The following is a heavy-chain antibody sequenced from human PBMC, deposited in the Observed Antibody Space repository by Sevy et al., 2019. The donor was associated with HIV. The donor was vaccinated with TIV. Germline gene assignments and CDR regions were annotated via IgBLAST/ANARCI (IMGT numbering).Heavy chain of an antibody. CDR3: ARGADYFDSSGANFEY. V-gene: IGHV3-30*02. CDR2: IWYDGSSK. CDR1: GFSFSNYG. Sequence: GGSLRLSCAASGFSFSNYGMHWVRQAPGKGLEWVALIWYDGSSKYYADSVKGRLTISRENSKNTLFLQMNSLIAEENAVYYCARGADYFDSSGANFEYWGQGTLVTVSS. D-gene: IGHD3-22*01. J-gene: IGHJ4*02.